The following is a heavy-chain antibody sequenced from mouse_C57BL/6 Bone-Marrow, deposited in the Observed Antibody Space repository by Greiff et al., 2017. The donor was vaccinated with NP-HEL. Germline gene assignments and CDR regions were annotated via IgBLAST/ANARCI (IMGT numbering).Heavy chain of an antibody. CDR3: ARAYYYGSRDWYFDV. D-gene: IGHD1-1*01. Sequence: GKLMESGGGLVKPGGSLKLSCAASGFTFSSYAMSWVRQTPEKRLEWVATISDGGSYTYYPDNVKGRFTISRDNAKNNLYLQMSHLKSEDTAMYYCARAYYYGSRDWYFDVWGTGTTVTVSS. V-gene: IGHV5-4*03. CDR2: ISDGGSYT. J-gene: IGHJ1*03. CDR1: GFTFSSYA.